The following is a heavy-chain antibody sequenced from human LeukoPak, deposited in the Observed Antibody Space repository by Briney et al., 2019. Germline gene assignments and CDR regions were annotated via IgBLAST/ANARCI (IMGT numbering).Heavy chain of an antibody. J-gene: IGHJ4*02. V-gene: IGHV1-2*02. D-gene: IGHD6-19*01. CDR2: INPNTGAT. CDR1: VYTLTVYY. CDR3: ARDRVGSGWPRPYYFEV. Sequence: AAVTVSFKSSVYTLTVYYLHWGRPAPGQGVGGVGWINPNTGATHSAQKFQGRITITRDTSISTAYMDLSRLRSDDTAVYYCARDRVGSGWPRPYYFEVWGQGTLVTVSS.